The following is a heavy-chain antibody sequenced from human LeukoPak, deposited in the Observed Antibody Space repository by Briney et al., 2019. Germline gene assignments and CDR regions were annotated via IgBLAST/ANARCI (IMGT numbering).Heavy chain of an antibody. J-gene: IGHJ4*02. CDR2: IYYSGST. D-gene: IGHD6-19*01. Sequence: SETLSLTCTVSGGSISSYYWSWIRQPPGKGLEWIGYIYYSGSTNYNPSLKSRVTISVDTSKNQFSLKLSSVTAADTAVYYCARHRASEQWLESFDYWGQGTLVTASS. CDR1: GGSISSYY. V-gene: IGHV4-59*08. CDR3: ARHRASEQWLESFDY.